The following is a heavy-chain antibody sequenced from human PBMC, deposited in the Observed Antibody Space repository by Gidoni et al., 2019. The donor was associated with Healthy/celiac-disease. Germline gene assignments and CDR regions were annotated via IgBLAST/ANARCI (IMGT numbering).Heavy chain of an antibody. V-gene: IGHV4-59*01. CDR1: ISSYY. Sequence: ISSYYWSWIRQPPGKGLEWIGYIYYSGSTNYNPSLKSRVTISVDTSKNQFSLKLSSMTAADTAVYYCARVDEWDRTDWYFDLWGRGTLVTVSS. J-gene: IGHJ2*01. D-gene: IGHD1-26*01. CDR2: IYYSGST. CDR3: ARVDEWDRTDWYFDL.